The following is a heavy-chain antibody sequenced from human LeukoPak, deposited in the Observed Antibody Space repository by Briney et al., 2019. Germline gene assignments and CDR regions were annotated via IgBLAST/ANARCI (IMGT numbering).Heavy chain of an antibody. CDR2: INHSGSA. Sequence: TLSLXCAVYGGSFSGYYWSWIRQPPGKGVEWVGEINHSGSANYNPSLKSRVTISVDTCKKQFSLKLSSVTAADTAVYYCARRRFNYVWGSYRYTEWFDPWGQGTLVTVSS. J-gene: IGHJ5*02. V-gene: IGHV4-34*01. CDR1: GGSFSGYY. CDR3: ARRRFNYVWGSYRYTEWFDP. D-gene: IGHD3-16*02.